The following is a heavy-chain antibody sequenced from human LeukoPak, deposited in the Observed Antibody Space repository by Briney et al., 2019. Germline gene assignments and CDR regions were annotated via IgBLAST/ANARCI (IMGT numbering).Heavy chain of an antibody. J-gene: IGHJ6*02. CDR1: GYTFTSYY. Sequence: ASVKVSCKASGYTFTSYYMHWVRQAPGQGLEWMGIINPSGGSTSYAQKFQGRVTMTRDTSTSTVYMELSSLRSEDTAVYYCAREQAVAGNYYYYYGMDVWGQGTTVTVSS. D-gene: IGHD6-19*01. CDR2: INPSGGST. CDR3: AREQAVAGNYYYYYGMDV. V-gene: IGHV1-46*01.